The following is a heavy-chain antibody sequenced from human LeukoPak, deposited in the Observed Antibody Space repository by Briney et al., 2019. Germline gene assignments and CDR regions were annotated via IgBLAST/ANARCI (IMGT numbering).Heavy chain of an antibody. CDR3: ARDNPVRRGCDSFDI. D-gene: IGHD1-14*01. V-gene: IGHV4-59*12. Sequence: SETLSLTCTVSGDSISHSYWSWLRQPPGKGLEWIGYIYYTGTTNYNPSLKSRVTISVDTSKNQFTLKLSSVTAAATAVYYWARDNPVRRGCDSFDIWGQGTMVTVSS. CDR1: GDSISHSY. CDR2: IYYTGTT. J-gene: IGHJ3*02.